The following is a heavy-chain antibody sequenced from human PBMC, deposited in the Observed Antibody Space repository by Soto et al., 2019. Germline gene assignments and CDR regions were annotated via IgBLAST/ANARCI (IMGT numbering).Heavy chain of an antibody. Sequence: GGSLRLSCAASGFTFSSYEMNWVRQAPGKGLEWVSYISSSGSTIYYADSVKGRFTISRDNAKNSLYLQMNSLRAEDTAVYYCARYCSSTSCYKDAFDIWGQGTMVTVSS. J-gene: IGHJ3*02. CDR3: ARYCSSTSCYKDAFDI. CDR1: GFTFSSYE. CDR2: ISSSGSTI. D-gene: IGHD2-2*02. V-gene: IGHV3-48*03.